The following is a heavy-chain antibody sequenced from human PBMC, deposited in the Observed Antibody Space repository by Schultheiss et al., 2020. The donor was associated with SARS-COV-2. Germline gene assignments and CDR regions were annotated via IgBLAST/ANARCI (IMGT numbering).Heavy chain of an antibody. CDR1: GFTFSSYA. CDR2: ISGSCGRT. D-gene: IGHD3-9*01. CDR3: ANGLTGYYKSR. J-gene: IGHJ4*02. V-gene: IGHV3-23*01. Sequence: GGSLRLSCAASGFTFSSYAMSWVRQAPGKGLEWVSAISGSCGRTYYADSVKGRFTISRDNSKNTLYLQMNSLRAEDTAVYYCANGLTGYYKSRWGQGTLVTVSS.